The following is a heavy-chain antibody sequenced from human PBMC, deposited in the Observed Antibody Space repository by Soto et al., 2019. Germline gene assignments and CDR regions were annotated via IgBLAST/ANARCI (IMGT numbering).Heavy chain of an antibody. CDR3: ARVSYSSSCDY. Sequence: QVQLVESGGGVVQPGRSLRLSCAASGFTFSSYGMHWVRQAPGKGLEWVAVIWYDGSNKYYADSVKGRFTISRDNSKNMLYLQMNSLRAEDTAVYYCARVSYSSSCDYWGQGTLVTVSS. J-gene: IGHJ4*02. CDR1: GFTFSSYG. V-gene: IGHV3-33*01. D-gene: IGHD6-13*01. CDR2: IWYDGSNK.